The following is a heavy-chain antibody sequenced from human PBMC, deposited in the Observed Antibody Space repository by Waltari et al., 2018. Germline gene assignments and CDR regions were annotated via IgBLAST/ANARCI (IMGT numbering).Heavy chain of an antibody. CDR2: ISGSGGST. CDR3: AKHHSSSSGGGRGYYYYGMDV. CDR1: GFTFSSYA. D-gene: IGHD6-6*01. V-gene: IGHV3-23*01. J-gene: IGHJ6*02. Sequence: EVQLLESGGGLVQPGGSLRLSCAASGFTFSSYAMSWVRQAPGKGLEWVSAISGSGGSTYYADSVEGRFTISRDNSKNTLYLQMNSLRAEDTAVDYCAKHHSSSSGGGRGYYYYGMDVWGQGTTVTVSS.